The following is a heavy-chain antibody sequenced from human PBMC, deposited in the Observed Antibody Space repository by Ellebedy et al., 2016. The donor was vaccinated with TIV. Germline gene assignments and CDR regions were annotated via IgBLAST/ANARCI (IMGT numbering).Heavy chain of an antibody. CDR1: GFNFRSYW. J-gene: IGHJ5*02. D-gene: IGHD4-17*01. Sequence: PGGSLRLSCAASGFNFRSYWMTWVRQAPGKGLEWVAKIRQDGDEIYYVESVKGRFTISRDNAKNSLFLQMNSLRVEETDGYYCARRASYGDYAVQVNPWFDPWGQGTLVTVSS. CDR2: IRQDGDEI. V-gene: IGHV3-7*01. CDR3: ARRASYGDYAVQVNPWFDP.